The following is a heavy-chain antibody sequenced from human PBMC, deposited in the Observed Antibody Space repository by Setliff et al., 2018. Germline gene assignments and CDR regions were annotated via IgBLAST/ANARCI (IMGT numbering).Heavy chain of an antibody. V-gene: IGHV1-69*05. CDR1: GGTFSSYG. CDR2: TIPIFGTT. Sequence: SVKVSCKASGGTFSSYGISWVRQAPGQGLEWMGGTIPIFGTTNYAQKFQGRVTIITDESTTTAYMELSSLRSDDTAVYYCARVRDCSGGICHRGFHHYMDVWGKGTTVTVSS. J-gene: IGHJ6*03. CDR3: ARVRDCSGGICHRGFHHYMDV. D-gene: IGHD2-15*01.